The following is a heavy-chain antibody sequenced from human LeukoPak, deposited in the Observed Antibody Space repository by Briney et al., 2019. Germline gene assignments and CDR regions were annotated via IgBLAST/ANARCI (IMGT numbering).Heavy chain of an antibody. CDR1: GYTFTSYD. D-gene: IGHD3-16*02. V-gene: IGHV1-8*01. CDR2: MNPNSGNT. J-gene: IGHJ4*02. CDR3: ARRSAYDYVWGSYRQYYFDC. Sequence: ASVKVSCKASGYTFTSYDINWVRQATGQGLEWMGWMNPNSGNTGYAQKFQGRVTMTRNTSVSTAYMELSSLRSEDTAVYYCARRSAYDYVWGSYRQYYFDCWGQGTLVTVSS.